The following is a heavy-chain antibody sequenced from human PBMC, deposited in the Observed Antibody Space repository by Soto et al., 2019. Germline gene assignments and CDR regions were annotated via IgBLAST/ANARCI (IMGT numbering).Heavy chain of an antibody. CDR1: GFTFSSYT. J-gene: IGHJ4*02. CDR3: AKGWGDY. D-gene: IGHD7-27*01. Sequence: EVQLLESGGGLVQPGGSLRLSCAASGFTFSSYTMSWVRQGPGKGLEWVSGISSSGGSTVYADSVKGRFTISRDNFKNTLSLQMNGLRAEDTAVYYCAKGWGDYWGQGTPVTVSS. V-gene: IGHV3-23*01. CDR2: ISSSGGST.